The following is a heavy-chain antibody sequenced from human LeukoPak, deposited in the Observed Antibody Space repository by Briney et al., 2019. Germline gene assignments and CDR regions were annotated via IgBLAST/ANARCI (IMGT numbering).Heavy chain of an antibody. CDR2: IYYSGST. CDR3: ARVRLYSSSANYYYMDV. Sequence: PSETLSLTCTVSGGSISSSSYYWGWIRQPPGKGLEWIGSIYYSGSTYYNPSLKSRVTISVDTSKNQFSLKLSSVTAADTAVYYCARVRLYSSSANYYYMDVWGKGTTVTVSS. D-gene: IGHD6-6*01. J-gene: IGHJ6*03. V-gene: IGHV4-39*07. CDR1: GGSISSSSYY.